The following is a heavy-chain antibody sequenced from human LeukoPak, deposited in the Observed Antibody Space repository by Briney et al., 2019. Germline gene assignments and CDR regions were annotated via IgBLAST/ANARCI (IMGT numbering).Heavy chain of an antibody. CDR1: GGSFSGYY. Sequence: KPSETLSLTCAVYGGSFSGYYWSWIRQPPGKGLEWIGEINHSGSTNYNPSLKSRVTISVDTSKNQFSLKLSSVTAADTAVYYCARGVFSMRPYFDYWGQGTLVTVSS. V-gene: IGHV4-34*01. D-gene: IGHD2-8*01. CDR3: ARGVFSMRPYFDY. CDR2: INHSGST. J-gene: IGHJ4*02.